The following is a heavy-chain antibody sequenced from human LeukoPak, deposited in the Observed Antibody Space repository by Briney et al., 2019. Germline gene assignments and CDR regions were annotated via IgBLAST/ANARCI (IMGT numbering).Heavy chain of an antibody. V-gene: IGHV4-4*02. D-gene: IGHD3-3*02. J-gene: IGHJ1*01. CDR3: ARHFAHSSPEFHH. Sequence: SETLSLTCAVSGGSISSSNWWSWVRQPPGKGLEWIGEIYHSGSTNYNPSLKSRVTISVDKSKNQFSLNLDSVTAADTAVYYCARHFAHSSPEFHHWGQGTLVTVSP. CDR1: GGSISSSNW. CDR2: IYHSGST.